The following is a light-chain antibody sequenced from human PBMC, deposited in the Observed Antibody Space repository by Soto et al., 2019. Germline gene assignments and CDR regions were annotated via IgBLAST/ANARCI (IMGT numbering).Light chain of an antibody. V-gene: IGKV1-39*01. CDR2: AAS. CDR1: QDINTY. Sequence: DIQLAQSPSSLSASVGDRVTITCRASQDINTYLNWYQHKPGQAPRLLIYAASALVSGVPSRFSAGGSGTDFTLIISGLQAEDLATYYCQQSDTVPHTFGPGTKLEIK. J-gene: IGKJ2*01. CDR3: QQSDTVPHT.